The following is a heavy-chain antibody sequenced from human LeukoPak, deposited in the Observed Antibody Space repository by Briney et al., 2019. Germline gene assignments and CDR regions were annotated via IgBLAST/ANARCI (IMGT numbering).Heavy chain of an antibody. CDR3: ARRRRVGATTFDY. D-gene: IGHD1-26*01. CDR2: IYYSGST. CDR1: GGSVSSGSYY. V-gene: IGHV4-61*01. Sequence: SETLSLTCTVSGGSVSSGSYYWSWIRQPPGKGLEWIGYIYYSGSTNYNPFLKSRVTISVDTSKNQFSLKLSSVTAADTAVYYCARRRRVGATTFDYWGQGTLVTVSS. J-gene: IGHJ4*02.